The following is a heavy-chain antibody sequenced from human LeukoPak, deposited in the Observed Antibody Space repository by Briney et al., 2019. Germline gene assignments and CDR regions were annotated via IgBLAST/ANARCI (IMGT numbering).Heavy chain of an antibody. CDR2: ISGSGGST. J-gene: IGHJ4*02. V-gene: IGHV3-23*01. Sequence: GGSLRLSCAASGFTFSSYAMSWVRQAPGEGLEWVSAISGSGGSTYYADSVKGRFTISRDNSKNTLYLQMNSLRAEDTAVYYCAKDSHSSGWYYFDYWGQGTLVTVSS. CDR1: GFTFSSYA. CDR3: AKDSHSSGWYYFDY. D-gene: IGHD6-19*01.